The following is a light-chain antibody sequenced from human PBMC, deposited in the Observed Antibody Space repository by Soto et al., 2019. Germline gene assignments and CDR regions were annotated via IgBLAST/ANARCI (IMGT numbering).Light chain of an antibody. CDR1: QSVRSNY. CDR3: QQYGSSPYT. V-gene: IGKV3-20*01. Sequence: EFVLTQSPGTLSLSPGERATLSCRASQSVRSNYLAWYQQKPGQSPRLLIYGASNRATGSPDRFSGSGCGTDFTLTISRLEPEDVAVFYCQQYGSSPYTFGQGTTLEIK. J-gene: IGKJ2*01. CDR2: GAS.